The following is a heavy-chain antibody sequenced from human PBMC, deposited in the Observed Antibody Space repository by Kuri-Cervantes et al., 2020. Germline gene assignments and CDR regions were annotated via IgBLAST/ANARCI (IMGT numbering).Heavy chain of an antibody. Sequence: GESLKISCAASEVILSNDWMTWVRQAPGEGLEWVGRIETKLAGDATNYNAPVKGRFTVSRDDSKNTLYLQMNSLKTEDTAIYYCTIRDAFWGQGILVTVSS. CDR1: EVILSNDW. CDR2: IETKLAGDAT. D-gene: IGHD2-2*01. J-gene: IGHJ4*02. V-gene: IGHV3-15*04. CDR3: TIRDAF.